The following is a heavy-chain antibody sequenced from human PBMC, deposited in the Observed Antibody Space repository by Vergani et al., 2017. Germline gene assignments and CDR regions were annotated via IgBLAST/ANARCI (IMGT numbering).Heavy chain of an antibody. Sequence: VRLQESGPGLVKPSETLSLTCTVSGGPISSYYWSWIRQPPGKGLEWIGYIYYSGSTNYNPSLKSRVTISVDTSKNQFSLKLSSVTAADTAVYYCARVAPSTYYDFWSGDGAYYMDVWGKGTTVTVYS. CDR1: GGPISSYY. V-gene: IGHV4-59*01. D-gene: IGHD3-3*01. CDR3: ARVAPSTYYDFWSGDGAYYMDV. CDR2: IYYSGST. J-gene: IGHJ6*03.